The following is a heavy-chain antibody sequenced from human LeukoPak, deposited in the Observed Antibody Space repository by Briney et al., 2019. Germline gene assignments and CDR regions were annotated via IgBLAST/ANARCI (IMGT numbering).Heavy chain of an antibody. D-gene: IGHD5-24*01. Sequence: GASVKVSCKASGYTFTGYYMHWVRQAPGQGLEWMGRINPNSGGTNYAQKFQGRVTMTRDTSISTAYMELSRLRSDDTAVYYCAREGDGYNRLFDYWGQGTLVTVSS. J-gene: IGHJ4*02. V-gene: IGHV1-2*06. CDR2: INPNSGGT. CDR1: GYTFTGYY. CDR3: AREGDGYNRLFDY.